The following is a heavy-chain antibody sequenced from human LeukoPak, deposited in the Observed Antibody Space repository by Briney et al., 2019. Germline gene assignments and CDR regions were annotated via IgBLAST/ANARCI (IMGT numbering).Heavy chain of an antibody. CDR1: GFTLSSYW. V-gene: IGHV3-7*01. CDR2: IKQDGSEK. J-gene: IGHJ4*02. D-gene: IGHD6-19*01. Sequence: GGSLRLSCAASGFTLSSYWMSWVRQAPGKGLEWVANIKQDGSEKYYVDSVKGRFTISRDNAKNSLYLQISSLRAEDTAVYYCARDPPSWAGPFDYWGQGTLVTVSS. CDR3: ARDPPSWAGPFDY.